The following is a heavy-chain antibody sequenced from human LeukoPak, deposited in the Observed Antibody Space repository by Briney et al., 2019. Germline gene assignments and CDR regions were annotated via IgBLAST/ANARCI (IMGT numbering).Heavy chain of an antibody. Sequence: GGSLRLSCAASGFTFSSYWMSWVRQAPGKGLEWVSAISGSGGSTYYADSVKGRFTISRDNSKNTLYLQMNSLRAEDTAVYYCARDQKYQLPHFPDYYYYYMDVWGKGTTVTVSS. J-gene: IGHJ6*03. CDR1: GFTFSSYW. CDR2: ISGSGGST. V-gene: IGHV3-23*01. D-gene: IGHD2-2*01. CDR3: ARDQKYQLPHFPDYYYYYMDV.